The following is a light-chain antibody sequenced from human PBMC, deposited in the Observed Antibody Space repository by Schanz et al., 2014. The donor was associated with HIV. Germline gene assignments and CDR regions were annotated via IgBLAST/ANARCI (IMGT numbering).Light chain of an antibody. J-gene: IGLJ3*02. V-gene: IGLV2-8*01. CDR1: SGDIGYY. Sequence: QSVLTQPPSASGSPGQSVTLSCTETSGDIGYYVSWYQHHPGKAPKLIIFEVSERPSGVPDRFSGSKSVNSASLAITGLQAEDEADYYCSSYAGTNNLWVFGGGTKLTVL. CDR3: SSYAGTNNLWV. CDR2: EVS.